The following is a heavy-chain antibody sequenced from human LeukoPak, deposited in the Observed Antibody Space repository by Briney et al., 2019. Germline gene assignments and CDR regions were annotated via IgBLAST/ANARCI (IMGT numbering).Heavy chain of an antibody. Sequence: GESLKISCKGSGYSFTSYWIGWVRQMPGKGLGWMGIIYPGDSDTRYSPSFQGQVTISADKSISTAYLQWSSLKASDTAMYYCARQGYGSSNTYYFDYWGQGTLVTVSS. CDR2: IYPGDSDT. D-gene: IGHD1-26*01. CDR3: ARQGYGSSNTYYFDY. CDR1: GYSFTSYW. V-gene: IGHV5-51*01. J-gene: IGHJ4*02.